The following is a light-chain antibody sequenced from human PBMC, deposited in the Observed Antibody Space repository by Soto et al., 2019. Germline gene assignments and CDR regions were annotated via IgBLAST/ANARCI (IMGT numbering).Light chain of an antibody. CDR1: QSVSSY. CDR2: DAS. V-gene: IGKV3-11*01. J-gene: IGKJ2*01. CDR3: QQRSNWPPMYT. Sequence: EIVLTQSPATLSLSPGERATLSCRASQSVSSYLAWYQQKPGQAPRLLIYDASNRAPGIPARFSGRGSGTDFTLTISSLEPEDFAVYYCQQRSNWPPMYTFGQGTKLEIK.